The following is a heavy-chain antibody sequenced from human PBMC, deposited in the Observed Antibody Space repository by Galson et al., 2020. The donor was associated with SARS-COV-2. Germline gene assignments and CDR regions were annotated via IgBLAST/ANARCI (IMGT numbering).Heavy chain of an antibody. J-gene: IGHJ6*02. CDR2: ISYSGNT. V-gene: IGHV4-59*01. Sequence: ETSETLSLTCTVSDGPMSSYYWNWIRQPPGKGLEWIGYISYSGNTNYNPSLKSRVTMSVDLSKNQFSLNLSSVTAADTAVYFCARDPAPLYGDNFSSAMDVWGQGTTVTVSS. D-gene: IGHD4-17*01. CDR3: ARDPAPLYGDNFSSAMDV. CDR1: DGPMSSYY.